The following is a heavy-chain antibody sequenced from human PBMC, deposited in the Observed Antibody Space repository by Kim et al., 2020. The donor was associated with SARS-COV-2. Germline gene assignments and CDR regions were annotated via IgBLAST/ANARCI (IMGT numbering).Heavy chain of an antibody. CDR2: ISSSSTI. J-gene: IGHJ6*02. CDR1: GFTFSSYS. Sequence: GGSLRLSCAASGFTFSSYSMNWVRQAPGKGLEWVSYISSSSTIYYADSVKGRFTISRDNAKNSLYLQMNSLRDEDTAVYYCARVRGSLAATYYYYGMDVWGQGTTVTVSS. CDR3: ARVRGSLAATYYYYGMDV. D-gene: IGHD1-1*01. V-gene: IGHV3-48*02.